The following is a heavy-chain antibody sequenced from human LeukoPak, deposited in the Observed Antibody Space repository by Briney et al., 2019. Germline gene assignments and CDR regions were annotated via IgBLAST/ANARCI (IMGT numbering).Heavy chain of an antibody. CDR1: GYSFTSYW. CDR2: IYPGDSDT. Sequence: GESLEISCKGSGYSFTSYWIGWVRQMPGKGLEWMGIIYPGDSDTTYSPSFQGQVTISADKSISTAYLQWSSLKASDTAMYYCARQSLSYYYGSGSYRHYYYYYMDVWGKGTTVTVSS. CDR3: ARQSLSYYYGSGSYRHYYYYYMDV. D-gene: IGHD3-10*01. J-gene: IGHJ6*03. V-gene: IGHV5-51*01.